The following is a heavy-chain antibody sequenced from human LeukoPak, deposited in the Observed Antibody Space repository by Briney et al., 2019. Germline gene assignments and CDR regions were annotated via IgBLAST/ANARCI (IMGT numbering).Heavy chain of an antibody. J-gene: IGHJ4*02. CDR3: ASPGATISNDY. CDR2: IYSGGST. CDR1: GFTVSSNY. D-gene: IGHD5-24*01. Sequence: PGGSLRLSCAASGFTVSSNYMSWVRQAPGKGLEWVSVIYSGGSTYYADSVKGRFTISRDNSKNTLYLQMNSLRAEDTAVYYCASPGATISNDYWGQGTLVTVSS. V-gene: IGHV3-53*01.